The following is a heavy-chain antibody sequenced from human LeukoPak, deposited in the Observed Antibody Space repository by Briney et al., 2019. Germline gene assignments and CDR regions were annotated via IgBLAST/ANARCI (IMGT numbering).Heavy chain of an antibody. CDR2: IRSDGSNK. V-gene: IGHV3-30*02. J-gene: IGHJ4*02. Sequence: GGSLRLSCAGAGFSFSSDGMYWGRQAPGKGLEWLAFIRSDGSNKYYADSVKGRFTISRDNSKNTLYLKMNSLRAEDTAVYYCARILDSAWGELGYWGQGTLVTVSS. D-gene: IGHD6-19*01. CDR1: GFSFSSDG. CDR3: ARILDSAWGELGY.